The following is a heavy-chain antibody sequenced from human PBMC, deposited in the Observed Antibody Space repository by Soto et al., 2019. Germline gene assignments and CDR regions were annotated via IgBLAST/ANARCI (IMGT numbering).Heavy chain of an antibody. CDR1: GFSLTSPGMC. J-gene: IGHJ6*02. V-gene: IGHV2-70*13. Sequence: SGPTLVNPTETLTLTCTFSGFSLTSPGMCVSWIRQSQGKALEWLALIERDDDDKYYSTSLKTRLTISKDTRKNQVVLTVANMEPADTATYYCARSIRGPRRYNGMDVWGQGTPVTVSS. D-gene: IGHD1-20*01. CDR2: IERDDDDK. CDR3: ARSIRGPRRYNGMDV.